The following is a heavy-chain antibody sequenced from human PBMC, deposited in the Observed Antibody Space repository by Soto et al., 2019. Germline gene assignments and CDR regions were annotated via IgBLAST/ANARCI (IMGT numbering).Heavy chain of an antibody. CDR1: GFTFSSYG. Sequence: GGSLRLSCAASGFTFSSYGMHWVRQAPGKGLEWVAVIWYDGSNKYYADSVKGRFTISRDNSKNTLYLQKNSLKAEDTAVYYSARASELDLFDYYYYGMDVWGQGSTVTVSS. D-gene: IGHD1-7*01. V-gene: IGHV3-33*01. J-gene: IGHJ6*02. CDR3: ARASELDLFDYYYYGMDV. CDR2: IWYDGSNK.